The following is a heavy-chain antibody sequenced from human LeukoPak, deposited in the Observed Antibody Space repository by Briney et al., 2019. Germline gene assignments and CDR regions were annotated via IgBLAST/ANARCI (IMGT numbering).Heavy chain of an antibody. CDR2: INPNSGGT. D-gene: IGHD2-2*01. Sequence: ASVKVSCKASGYTFTGYYMHWVRQAPGQGLEWMGWINPNSGGTNYAQKFQGRATMTRDTSISTAYMELSRLRSDDTAVYYCARICSSTSCVGYWGQGTLVTVSS. CDR3: ARICSSTSCVGY. V-gene: IGHV1-2*02. J-gene: IGHJ4*02. CDR1: GYTFTGYY.